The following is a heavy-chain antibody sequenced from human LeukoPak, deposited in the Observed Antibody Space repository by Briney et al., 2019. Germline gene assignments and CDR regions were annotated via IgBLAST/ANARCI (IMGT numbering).Heavy chain of an antibody. CDR1: GGSFSGYY. J-gene: IGHJ4*02. D-gene: IGHD6-13*01. V-gene: IGHV4-34*01. CDR3: ARVRSSSPDY. CDR2: INHSGST. Sequence: PSETLSLTCAVYGGSFSGYYWSWIRQPPGKGLEWIGEINHSGSTNYNPSLKSRVTISVDTSKNQFSLKLSSVTAADTAVYYCARVRSSSPDYWGQGTLVTVSS.